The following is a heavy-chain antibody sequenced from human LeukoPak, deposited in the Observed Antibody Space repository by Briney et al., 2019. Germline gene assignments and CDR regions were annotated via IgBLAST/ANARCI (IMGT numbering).Heavy chain of an antibody. CDR1: GGSIRTYY. V-gene: IGHV4-59*08. Sequence: SETLSLTCTVSGGSIRTYYWSWIRQPPGKGLEWIGYIYYSGSTNYNPSLKSRVTISIDTSKNQFSLKLSSVTAADTAVYYCASSPSSGWDNWFDPWGQGTLVTVSS. CDR2: IYYSGST. J-gene: IGHJ5*02. D-gene: IGHD6-19*01. CDR3: ASSPSSGWDNWFDP.